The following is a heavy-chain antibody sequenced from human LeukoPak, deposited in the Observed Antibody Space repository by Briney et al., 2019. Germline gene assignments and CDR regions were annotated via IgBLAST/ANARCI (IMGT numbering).Heavy chain of an antibody. J-gene: IGHJ4*02. CDR1: GYTFTGYY. Sequence: GASVKVSCKASGYTFTGYYMHWVRQAPGQGLEWMGWINTNSGGTNYAQKFQGRVTMTRDTSISTAYMELSRLRSDDTAVYYCARAPLYYYGSGSLDYWGQGTLVTVSS. D-gene: IGHD3-10*01. CDR2: INTNSGGT. V-gene: IGHV1-2*02. CDR3: ARAPLYYYGSGSLDY.